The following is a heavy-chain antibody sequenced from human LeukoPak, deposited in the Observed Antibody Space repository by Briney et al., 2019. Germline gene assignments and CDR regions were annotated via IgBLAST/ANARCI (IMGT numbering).Heavy chain of an antibody. V-gene: IGHV3-21*01. Sequence: GGSLRLSCAASGFTFSSYSMNWVRQAPGKGLEWVSSISRSSSYIYYADSVKGRFTISRDNAKNSLYLQMNSLRAEDTAVYYCAKAQWKRYSSGWPDYWGQGTLVTVSS. CDR2: ISRSSSYI. CDR1: GFTFSSYS. D-gene: IGHD6-19*01. CDR3: AKAQWKRYSSGWPDY. J-gene: IGHJ4*02.